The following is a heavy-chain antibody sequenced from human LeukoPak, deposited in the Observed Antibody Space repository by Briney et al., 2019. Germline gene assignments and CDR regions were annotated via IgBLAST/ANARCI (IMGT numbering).Heavy chain of an antibody. V-gene: IGHV3-74*01. CDR2: IKSEGSST. D-gene: IGHD6-19*01. CDR3: ARAGSGWDYYFDY. Sequence: GGSLRLSCAASGFTFRSYWMHWVRQAPGKGLVWVSRIKSEGSSTDYADSVKGRFTISRDNAKNTLYLQMNSLRAEDTAVYYCARAGSGWDYYFDYWGQGTLVTVSS. J-gene: IGHJ4*02. CDR1: GFTFRSYW.